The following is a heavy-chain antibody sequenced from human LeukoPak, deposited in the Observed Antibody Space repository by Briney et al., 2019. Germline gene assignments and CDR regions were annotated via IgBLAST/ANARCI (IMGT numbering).Heavy chain of an antibody. J-gene: IGHJ4*02. CDR1: GFTFSKYW. CDR2: INTDGTVT. CDR3: ARASY. Sequence: PGGSLRLSCAASGFTFSKYWMLWVRQAPGKGLESVSRINTDGTVTTYADSVKGRFTVSRDNADNTMFLQMNSVRDEDTAVYYCARASYWGQGTLVTVSS. V-gene: IGHV3-74*01.